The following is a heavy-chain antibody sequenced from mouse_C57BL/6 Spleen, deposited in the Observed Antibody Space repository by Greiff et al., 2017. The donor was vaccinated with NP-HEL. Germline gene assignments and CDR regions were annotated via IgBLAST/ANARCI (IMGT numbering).Heavy chain of an antibody. CDR2: ISSGSSTI. D-gene: IGHD1-1*01. V-gene: IGHV5-17*01. CDR1: GFTFSDYG. CDR3: ARPSYYGSSYVGWYFDV. Sequence: DVKLVESGGGLVKPGGSLKLSCAASGFTFSDYGMHWVRQAPEKGLEWVAYISSGSSTIYYADPVKGRFTISRDNAKNTLFLQMTSMRSEDTAMYYCARPSYYGSSYVGWYFDVWGTGTTVTVSS. J-gene: IGHJ1*03.